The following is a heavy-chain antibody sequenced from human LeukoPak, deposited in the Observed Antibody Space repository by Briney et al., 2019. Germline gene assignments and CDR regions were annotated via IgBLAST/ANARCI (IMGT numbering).Heavy chain of an antibody. CDR3: ARSEINDYSRY. J-gene: IGHJ4*02. Sequence: SETLSLTCTVSGGSISSYYWSWLRQPPGKGLEWIGYIYYSGSTNYNPSLKSRVSLSVDTSRNQFSLKLSSVTAADTAVYYCARSEINDYSRYWGQGILVTVSS. V-gene: IGHV4-59*08. CDR1: GGSISSYY. D-gene: IGHD4-11*01. CDR2: IYYSGST.